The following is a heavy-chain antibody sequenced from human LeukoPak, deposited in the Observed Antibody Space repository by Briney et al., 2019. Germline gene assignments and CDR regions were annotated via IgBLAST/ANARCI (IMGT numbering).Heavy chain of an antibody. V-gene: IGHV3-7*03. CDR2: IKEDGSEK. CDR3: VRGVSISSSWYNDI. CDR1: GFTFSSFW. Sequence: GGSLRLSCAASGFTFSSFWMSWVRQAPGKGVEWVANIKEDGSEKYYVDSVRGRFSISRDNARNSQYLQMDSLRAEDTAVYHCVRGVSISSSWYNDIWGQGTMVIVSS. D-gene: IGHD6-13*01. J-gene: IGHJ3*02.